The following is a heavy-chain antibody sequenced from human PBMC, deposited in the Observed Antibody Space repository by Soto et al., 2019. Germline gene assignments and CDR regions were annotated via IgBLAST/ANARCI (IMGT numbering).Heavy chain of an antibody. J-gene: IGHJ6*02. V-gene: IGHV4-61*01. CDR3: ARVWAVTGVEYYYGMDV. CDR2: IYYSGST. CDR1: GGSVSSGSYY. D-gene: IGHD3-16*01. Sequence: SETLSLTCTVSGGSVSSGSYYWSWIRQPPGKGLEWIGYIYYSGSTNYNPSLKSRVTISVDTSKNQFSLKLSSVTAADTAVYYCARVWAVTGVEYYYGMDVWGQGTTVTVSS.